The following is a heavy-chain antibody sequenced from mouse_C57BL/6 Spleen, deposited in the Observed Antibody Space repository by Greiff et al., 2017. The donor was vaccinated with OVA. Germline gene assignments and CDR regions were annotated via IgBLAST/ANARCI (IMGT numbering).Heavy chain of an antibody. CDR3: ATSNYEYFDV. CDR2: INYDGSST. CDR1: GFTFSDYY. V-gene: IGHV5-16*01. J-gene: IGHJ1*03. Sequence: EVQVVESVGGLVQPGSSMKLSCTASGFTFSDYYMAWVRQVPEKGLEWVANINYDGSSTYYLDSLKSRFIISRDNAKNILYLQMSSLKSEDTATYYCATSNYEYFDVWGTGTTVTVSS. D-gene: IGHD2-5*01.